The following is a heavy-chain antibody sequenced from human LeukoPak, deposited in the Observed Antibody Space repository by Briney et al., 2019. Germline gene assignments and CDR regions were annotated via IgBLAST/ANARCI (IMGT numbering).Heavy chain of an antibody. J-gene: IGHJ5*02. CDR1: GYTFTTYG. Sequence: GASVKVSCRASGYTFTTYGINWVRQAPGQGLEWMGWIKTYNGDTNSAQNLQDRIIMTTDTSTGTAYMELRSLRSDDTAVYYCARGLQLRFHWFDPWGQGTLVTVSS. D-gene: IGHD5-18*01. CDR2: IKTYNGDT. CDR3: ARGLQLRFHWFDP. V-gene: IGHV1-18*01.